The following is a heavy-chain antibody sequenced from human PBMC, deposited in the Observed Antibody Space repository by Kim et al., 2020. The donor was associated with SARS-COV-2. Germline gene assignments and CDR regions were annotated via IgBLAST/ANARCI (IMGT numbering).Heavy chain of an antibody. J-gene: IGHJ5*02. CDR2: INTNTGNP. Sequence: ASVKVSCKASGYTLTSYAMNWVRQAPGQGLEWMGWINTNTGNPTYAQGFTGRFVFSLDTSVSTAYLQISSLKAEDTAVYYCARVGVRFPGGEDWFDPWGQGTLVTVSS. CDR3: ARVGVRFPGGEDWFDP. CDR1: GYTLTSYA. V-gene: IGHV7-4-1*02. D-gene: IGHD3-16*01.